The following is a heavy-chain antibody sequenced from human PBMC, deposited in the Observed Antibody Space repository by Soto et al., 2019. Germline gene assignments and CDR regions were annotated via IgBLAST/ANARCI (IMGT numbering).Heavy chain of an antibody. D-gene: IGHD4-17*01. CDR3: TTYHGDYNFDH. J-gene: IGHJ5*02. CDR1: GYTLNEVA. CDR2: FDPDEAET. Sequence: QVQLVQSGAEVKKPGASVKVSCKVSGYTLNEVAMHWGRQAPGKGLEWLGGFDPDEAETIYAKHLQGRVTMTEDTTTDTVYMELSSLRSEDTALYFCTTYHGDYNFDHWGQGTLVTVSS. V-gene: IGHV1-24*01.